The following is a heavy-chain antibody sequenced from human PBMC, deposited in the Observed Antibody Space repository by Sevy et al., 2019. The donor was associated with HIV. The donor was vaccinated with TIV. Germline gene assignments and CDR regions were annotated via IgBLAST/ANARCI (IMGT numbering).Heavy chain of an antibody. J-gene: IGHJ4*02. CDR1: GFTFSKAW. V-gene: IGHV3-15*01. CDR3: STVAD. Sequence: GGSLRLSCEASGFTFSKAWMTWVRQVPGKGLERVGRIKTKSEGETREYAAPVRDRFTISRDDSKNTVYLEMNSLKTEDTAVYYCSTVADWGQGILVTVSS. CDR2: IKTKSEGETR.